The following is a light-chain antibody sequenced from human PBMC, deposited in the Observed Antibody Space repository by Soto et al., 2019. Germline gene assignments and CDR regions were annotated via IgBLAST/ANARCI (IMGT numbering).Light chain of an antibody. CDR3: QQRSIWPRT. V-gene: IGKV3-11*01. J-gene: IGKJ2*01. CDR2: DAS. CDR1: QSVSSY. Sequence: EIVLTQSPATLSLSPGERATLSCRARQSVSSYLAWYQQKPGQAPRLLIYDASNRATGIPARFSGSGSGTDFTLTICSLEPEDFAVYYCQQRSIWPRTFGQGTKLEIK.